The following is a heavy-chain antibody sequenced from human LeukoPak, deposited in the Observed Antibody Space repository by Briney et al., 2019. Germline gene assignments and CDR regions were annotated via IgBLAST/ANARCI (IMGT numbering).Heavy chain of an antibody. Sequence: PGGSLRLSCAASGFTFSSYGMHWVRQAPGKGLEWVAVISYDGSNKDYADSVKGRFTISRDNSKNTLYLQMNSLRAEDTAVYYCAKAFITPYYYCGMDVWGQGTTVTVSS. CDR1: GFTFSSYG. CDR2: ISYDGSNK. CDR3: AKAFITPYYYCGMDV. D-gene: IGHD3-16*02. V-gene: IGHV3-30*18. J-gene: IGHJ6*02.